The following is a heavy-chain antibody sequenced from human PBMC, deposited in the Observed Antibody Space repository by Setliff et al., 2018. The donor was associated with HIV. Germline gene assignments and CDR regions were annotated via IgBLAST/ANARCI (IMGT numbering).Heavy chain of an antibody. CDR1: GGSISTDNW. Sequence: KPSETLSLTCAVSGGSISTDNWWNWIRQSPGKGLEWIGEINHRGSTNYSPSLKSRVTISVDTSKNQSSLKLSSVTAADTAVYYCARTENYYGSGSHYYYYMDVWGKGTTVTVSS. V-gene: IGHV4-4*02. D-gene: IGHD3-10*01. CDR2: INHRGST. J-gene: IGHJ6*03. CDR3: ARTENYYGSGSHYYYYMDV.